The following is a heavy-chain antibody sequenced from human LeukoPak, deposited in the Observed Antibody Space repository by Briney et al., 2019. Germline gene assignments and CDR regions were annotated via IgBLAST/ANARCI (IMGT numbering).Heavy chain of an antibody. D-gene: IGHD5-12*01. CDR3: VRDGGVGGYDLLDY. CDR1: GFTFSNYS. J-gene: IGHJ4*02. V-gene: IGHV3-7*01. Sequence: GGSLRLSCAASGFTFSNYSMTWVRQAPGKGLEWVADINQDGGETYYTDSAKARFTISRDKAKNSLSLQMNSLRAEDTAVYYCVRDGGVGGYDLLDYWGQGTLVTVSS. CDR2: INQDGGET.